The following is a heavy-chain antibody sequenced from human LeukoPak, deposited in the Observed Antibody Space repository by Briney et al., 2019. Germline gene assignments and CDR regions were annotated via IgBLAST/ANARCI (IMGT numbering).Heavy chain of an antibody. CDR3: ARTYPLPPVVVVAATETGFDY. D-gene: IGHD2-15*01. Sequence: ASVKVSCKASGYTFTSYAMHWVRQAPGQRLEWMGWINAGNGNTKYSQKFQGRVTITRDTSASTAYMELSSLRSEDTAAYYCARTYPLPPVVVVAATETGFDYWGQGTLVTVSS. CDR1: GYTFTSYA. V-gene: IGHV1-3*01. CDR2: INAGNGNT. J-gene: IGHJ4*02.